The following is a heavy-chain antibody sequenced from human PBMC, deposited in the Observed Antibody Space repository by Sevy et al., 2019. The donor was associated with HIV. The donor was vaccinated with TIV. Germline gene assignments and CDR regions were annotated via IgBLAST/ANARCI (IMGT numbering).Heavy chain of an antibody. V-gene: IGHV3-21*01. Sequence: GGSLGLSCAASGFTFSSYSMNWVRQAPGKGLEWVSSISSSSSYIYYADSVKGRFTISRDNAKNSLYLQMNSLRAEDTAVYYCARPRGYSYGYGPWGQGTLVTVSS. CDR2: ISSSSSYI. CDR3: ARPRGYSYGYGP. CDR1: GFTFSSYS. J-gene: IGHJ5*02. D-gene: IGHD5-18*01.